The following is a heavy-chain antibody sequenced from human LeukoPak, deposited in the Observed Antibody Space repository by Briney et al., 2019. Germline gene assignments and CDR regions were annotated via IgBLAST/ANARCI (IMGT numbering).Heavy chain of an antibody. CDR3: ARGTGDIVVVPAANFDY. CDR2: IYTSGST. V-gene: IGHV4-61*02. D-gene: IGHD2-2*01. J-gene: IGHJ4*02. Sequence: SETLSLTCTVSGGSISSGSYYWSWIRQPAGKGLEWIGRIYTSGSTNYNPSLKSRVTISVDTSKNQFSLKLSSVTAADTAVYYCARGTGDIVVVPAANFDYWGQGTLVTVSS. CDR1: GGSISSGSYY.